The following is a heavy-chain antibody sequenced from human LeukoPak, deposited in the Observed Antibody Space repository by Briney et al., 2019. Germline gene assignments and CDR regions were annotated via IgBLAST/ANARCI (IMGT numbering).Heavy chain of an antibody. J-gene: IGHJ4*02. Sequence: GGSLRLSCGASGFTFSTYWMSWVRQAPGKGLEWVANIKQDGSEKYYVDSVKGRFTISRDNAKNSLYLQMNSLRAEDTAVYYCARAYSSSWYYFDYWGQGTLVTVSS. CDR2: IKQDGSEK. CDR3: ARAYSSSWYYFDY. CDR1: GFTFSTYW. V-gene: IGHV3-7*02. D-gene: IGHD6-13*01.